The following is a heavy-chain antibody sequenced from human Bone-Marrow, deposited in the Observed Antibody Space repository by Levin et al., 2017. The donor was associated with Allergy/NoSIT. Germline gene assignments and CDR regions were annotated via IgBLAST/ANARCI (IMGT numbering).Heavy chain of an antibody. D-gene: IGHD5-18*01. CDR2: IFPDDSDT. CDR1: GYNFNDNW. V-gene: IGHV5-51*01. J-gene: IGHJ3*02. CDR3: ARRPPHSYGPGVDAFDI. Sequence: RGESLKISCQTSGYNFNDNWIGWVRQVPGKGLEWMGIIFPDDSDTRYSPSFQGHVTVSADKSITTAYLRWDSLKASDSGIYYCARRPPHSYGPGVDAFDIWGQGTMVTVSS.